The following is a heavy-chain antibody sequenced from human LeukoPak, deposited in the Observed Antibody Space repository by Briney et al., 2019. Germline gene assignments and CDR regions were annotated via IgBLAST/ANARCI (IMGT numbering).Heavy chain of an antibody. CDR2: ISWNSGSI. V-gene: IGHV3-9*01. CDR1: GFTFSSYG. CDR3: AKDTSSLLKKDAFDI. J-gene: IGHJ3*02. Sequence: GRSLRLSCAASGFTFSSYGMHWVRQAPGKGLEWVSGISWNSGSIGYADSVKGRFTISRDNAKNSLYLQMNSLRAEDTALYYCAKDTSSLLKKDAFDIWGQGTMVTVSS. D-gene: IGHD2-8*01.